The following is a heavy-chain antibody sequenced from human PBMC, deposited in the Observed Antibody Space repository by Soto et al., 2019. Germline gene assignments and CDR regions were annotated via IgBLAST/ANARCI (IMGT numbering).Heavy chain of an antibody. Sequence: GGSLRLSCEASGFTFRTFWMHWVRQAPGEGLVWVSRMNPEETTTNYADSVRGRFTISRDNAKNTLYLQMNSLRPEDTAVYYCAKGGLEPLEFWGQGTLVTVST. V-gene: IGHV3-74*01. D-gene: IGHD1-1*01. CDR1: GFTFRTFW. CDR2: MNPEETTT. J-gene: IGHJ4*02. CDR3: AKGGLEPLEF.